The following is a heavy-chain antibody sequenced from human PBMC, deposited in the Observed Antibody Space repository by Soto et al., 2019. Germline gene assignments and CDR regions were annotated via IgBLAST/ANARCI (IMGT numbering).Heavy chain of an antibody. CDR3: ARPTDFYYYAMDV. V-gene: IGHV1-2*04. CDR2: INPNSGGT. CDR1: GYTFTGYY. J-gene: IGHJ6*02. Sequence: ASVKVSCKASGYTFTGYYMHWVRQAPGQGLEWMGWINPNSGGTNYAQKFQGWVTMTRDTSTSTAYMELRSLRSDDTAVYYCARPTDFYYYAMDVWGQGTTVTVSS.